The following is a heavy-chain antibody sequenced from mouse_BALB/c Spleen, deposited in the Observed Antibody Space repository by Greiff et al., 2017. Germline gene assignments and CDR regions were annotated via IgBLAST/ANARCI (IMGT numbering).Heavy chain of an antibody. CDR1: GFTFSSYT. J-gene: IGHJ1*01. Sequence: EVKLVESGGGLVQPGGSLKLSCAASGFTFSSYTMSWVRQTPEKRLEWVAYISNGGGSTYYPDTVKGRFTISRDNAKSTLYLQMSSLKSEDTAMYYCARHKIYYYGSSYWYFDVWGAGTTVTVSS. D-gene: IGHD1-1*01. V-gene: IGHV5-12-2*01. CDR3: ARHKIYYYGSSYWYFDV. CDR2: ISNGGGST.